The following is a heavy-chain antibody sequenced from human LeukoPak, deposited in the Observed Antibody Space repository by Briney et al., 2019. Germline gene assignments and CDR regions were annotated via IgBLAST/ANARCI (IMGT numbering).Heavy chain of an antibody. J-gene: IGHJ6*02. CDR1: GFTFTNYA. D-gene: IGHD2-2*01. CDR2: ISGSGGST. Sequence: PGGTLRLSCAASGFTFTNYAMSWVRQAPGKGLEWVSAISGSGGSTYYADSVKGLFTISRDNSKNTLYLQMNSLRAEDTAVHYCAKDVRYCSSTTCYFSGMDVWGQGTTVTVSS. V-gene: IGHV3-23*01. CDR3: AKDVRYCSSTTCYFSGMDV.